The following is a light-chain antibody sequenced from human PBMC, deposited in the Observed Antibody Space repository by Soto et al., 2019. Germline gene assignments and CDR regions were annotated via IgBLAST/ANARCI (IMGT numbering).Light chain of an antibody. CDR3: NSHTSGDFRV. J-gene: IGLJ1*01. V-gene: IGLV2-14*01. CDR2: EVS. Sequence: QSALTQPASVSGSPGQSITISCTGTSSDVGRYNHVSWYQHHPGKAPKLLISEVSKRPSGVSNRFSGSKSDYTASLTISGLQAEDEADYHCNSHTSGDFRVFGTGTKLTVL. CDR1: SSDVGRYNH.